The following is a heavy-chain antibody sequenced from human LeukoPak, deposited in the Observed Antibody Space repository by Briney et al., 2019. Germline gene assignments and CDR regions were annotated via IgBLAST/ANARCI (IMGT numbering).Heavy chain of an antibody. Sequence: SETLSLTCAVSGGSISSTNYYWSWIRQPAGKGLEWIGRIYTSGSTNYNPSLKSRVTMSVDTSKNQFSLKLSSVTAADTAVYYCARDFASSGYLNWFDPWGQGTLVTVSS. D-gene: IGHD3-22*01. CDR2: IYTSGST. CDR1: GGSISSTNYY. J-gene: IGHJ5*02. V-gene: IGHV4-61*02. CDR3: ARDFASSGYLNWFDP.